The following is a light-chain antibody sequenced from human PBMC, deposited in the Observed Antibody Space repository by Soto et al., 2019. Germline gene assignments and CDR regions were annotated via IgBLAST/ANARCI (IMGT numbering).Light chain of an antibody. CDR3: SSYAGSTSV. J-gene: IGLJ1*01. CDR1: ISDVGSHIL. Sequence: QSALTQPASVSGSPGQSITISCTGTISDVGSHILVSWYQQHPGKVPKLMIYEGTKRPSGVPDRFSGSKSGNTASLTVSGLLAEDEADYYCSSYAGSTSVFGTGTKVTVL. V-gene: IGLV2-14*02. CDR2: EGT.